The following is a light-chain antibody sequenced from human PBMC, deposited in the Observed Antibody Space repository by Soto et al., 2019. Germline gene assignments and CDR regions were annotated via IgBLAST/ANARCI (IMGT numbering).Light chain of an antibody. CDR2: DVS. Sequence: QSVLTQPASVSGSPGQSITISCTGTSSDVGGYNYVSWYQHHPGKAPKLLIYDVSNRPSGISNRFSGSKSDNTASLTISGLQPEDEADYYCPPYTTSSTYVFGNGTKVTVL. CDR1: SSDVGGYNY. V-gene: IGLV2-14*03. CDR3: PPYTTSSTYV. J-gene: IGLJ1*01.